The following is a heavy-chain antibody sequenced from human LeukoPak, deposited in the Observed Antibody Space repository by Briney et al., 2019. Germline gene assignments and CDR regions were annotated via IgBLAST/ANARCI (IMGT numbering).Heavy chain of an antibody. CDR3: ARGPMVRGVIIAPNGDYYYYMDV. J-gene: IGHJ6*03. Sequence: PSETLSLTCTVSGGSISSGSYYWSWIRQPAGKGLEWIGRIYTSGSTNYNPSLKSRVTISVDASKNQFSLKLSSVTAADTAVYYCARGPMVRGVIIAPNGDYYYYMDVWGKGTTVTISS. CDR1: GGSISSGSYY. V-gene: IGHV4-61*02. D-gene: IGHD3-10*01. CDR2: IYTSGST.